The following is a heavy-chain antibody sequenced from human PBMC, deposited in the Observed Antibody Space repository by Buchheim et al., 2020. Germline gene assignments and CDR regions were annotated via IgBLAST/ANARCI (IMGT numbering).Heavy chain of an antibody. J-gene: IGHJ4*02. V-gene: IGHV3-30*04. Sequence: QVQLVESGGGVVQPGRSLRLSCAASGFTFSSYAMHWVRQAPGKGLEWVAVISYDGSNKYYADSVKGRFTISRDNSKNTLYLQMNSLRAEDTAVYCWAREGYSDYVATGLDYWGQGTL. CDR1: GFTFSSYA. D-gene: IGHD4-11*01. CDR3: AREGYSDYVATGLDY. CDR2: ISYDGSNK.